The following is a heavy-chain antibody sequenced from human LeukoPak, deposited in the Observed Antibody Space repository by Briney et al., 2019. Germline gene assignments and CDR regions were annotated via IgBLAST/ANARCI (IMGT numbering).Heavy chain of an antibody. CDR3: ARAPPGYGGNSDC. Sequence: GGSLRLSCAASGFTFSSYSMNWVRQAPGKGLEWVSFISSSSDHIYYADSVKGRFTISRDNAKNSLYLQMNSQRAEDTAVYYCARAPPGYGGNSDCWGQGTLVTVSS. CDR2: ISSSSDHI. D-gene: IGHD4-23*01. CDR1: GFTFSSYS. J-gene: IGHJ4*02. V-gene: IGHV3-21*01.